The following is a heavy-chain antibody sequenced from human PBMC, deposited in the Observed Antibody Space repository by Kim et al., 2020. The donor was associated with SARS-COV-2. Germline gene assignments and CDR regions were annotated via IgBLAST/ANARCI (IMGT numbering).Heavy chain of an antibody. CDR1: GGTLSGYF. Sequence: SETLSLTCGVSGGTLSGYFWSWMRQSPGKGLEWIGEINHQGSTNYNPSLESRVLISVDTSKNQFSMKLRSVSAADTAIYYCAALSVVFPLDVWGQGT. J-gene: IGHJ6*02. D-gene: IGHD2-15*01. V-gene: IGHV4-34*08. CDR2: INHQGST. CDR3: AALSVVFPLDV.